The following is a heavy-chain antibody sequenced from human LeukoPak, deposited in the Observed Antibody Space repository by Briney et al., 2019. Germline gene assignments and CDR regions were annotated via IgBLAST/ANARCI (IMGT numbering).Heavy chain of an antibody. CDR1: GFTFSSYA. D-gene: IGHD3-22*01. CDR3: ARGSGYLETFDY. V-gene: IGHV3-30*04. CDR2: ISYDGSNK. J-gene: IGHJ4*02. Sequence: GGSLRLSCAASGFTFSSYAMHWVRQAPGKGLEWVAVISYDGSNKYYADSVKGRFTISRDNSRNTLYLQMNSLRAEDTAVYYCARGSGYLETFDYWGQGTLVTVSS.